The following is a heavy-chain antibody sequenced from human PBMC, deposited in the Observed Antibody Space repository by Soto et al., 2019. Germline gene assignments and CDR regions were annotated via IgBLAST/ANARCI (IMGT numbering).Heavy chain of an antibody. CDR1: GFTFSSYA. Sequence: QVQLVESGGGGVQPGRSLRLSCAASGFTFSSYAMHWVRQAPGKGLEWVAVISYDGSNKYYADSVKGRFTISRDNYTNKLYLQMNSLRAADTAVYYCARDKSFLYGMDVWGQGTTVTVSS. D-gene: IGHD1-26*01. CDR3: ARDKSFLYGMDV. V-gene: IGHV3-30-3*01. J-gene: IGHJ6*02. CDR2: ISYDGSNK.